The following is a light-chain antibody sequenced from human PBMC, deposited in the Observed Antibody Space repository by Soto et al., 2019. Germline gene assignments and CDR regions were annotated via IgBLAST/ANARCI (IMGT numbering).Light chain of an antibody. CDR1: QSVSSSY. J-gene: IGKJ4*01. Sequence: EIVLTQSPCTLSLSPGERATLSCRASQSVSSSYLAWYQQKPGQAPRLFIYGASSRATGIPDRFSGSGSGTDFTLTSSMLPHEYVALYCCQHYGTSLTFGEGTKVEIK. CDR3: QHYGTSLT. CDR2: GAS. V-gene: IGKV3-20*01.